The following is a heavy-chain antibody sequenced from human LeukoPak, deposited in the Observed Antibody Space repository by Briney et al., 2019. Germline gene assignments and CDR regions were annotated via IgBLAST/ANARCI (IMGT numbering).Heavy chain of an antibody. CDR1: GGSISSYY. CDR2: IYYSGST. Sequence: PSETLSLTCTVSGGSISSYYWSWIRQPPGKGLECIGYIYYSGSTNYNPSLKSRVTISVDTSKNQFSLKLSSVTAADTAVYYCARAASYGPYYYYYYMDVWGKGTTVTVSS. V-gene: IGHV4-59*01. J-gene: IGHJ6*03. D-gene: IGHD5-18*01. CDR3: ARAASYGPYYYYYYMDV.